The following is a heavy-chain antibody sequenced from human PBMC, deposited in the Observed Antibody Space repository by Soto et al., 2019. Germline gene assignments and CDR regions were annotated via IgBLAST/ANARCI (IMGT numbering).Heavy chain of an antibody. CDR3: AKGVPGVGSGWYYFDY. V-gene: IGHV3-23*01. CDR1: GFTFSSYA. Sequence: EVQLLESGGGLVQPGGSLRLSCAASGFTFSSYAMSWVRQAPGKGLEWVSAISGSGGSTYYADSVKGRFTISRDNSKNTLYLQMNSLRAEDTAVYYCAKGVPGVGSGWYYFDYWGQGTLVTVSS. CDR2: ISGSGGST. J-gene: IGHJ4*02. D-gene: IGHD6-19*01.